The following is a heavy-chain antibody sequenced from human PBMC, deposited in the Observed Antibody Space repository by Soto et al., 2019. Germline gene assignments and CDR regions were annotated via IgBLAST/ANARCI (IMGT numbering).Heavy chain of an antibody. CDR2: IYYSGST. CDR3: ARTFCSTTSCQAHDMDV. Sequence: SETLSLTCTVSGGSVSSSSYYWTWIRQPPGKGLEWIGYIYYSGSTNYNPSLKSRVTISLDTSNNQFSLRLSSVTAADTAVYYCARTFCSTTSCQAHDMDVWGQGTTVTVSS. J-gene: IGHJ6*02. CDR1: GGSVSSSSYY. V-gene: IGHV4-61*01. D-gene: IGHD2-2*01.